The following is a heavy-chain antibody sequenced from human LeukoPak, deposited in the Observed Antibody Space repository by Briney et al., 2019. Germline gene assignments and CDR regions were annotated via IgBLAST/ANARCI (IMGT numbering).Heavy chain of an antibody. CDR3: AKDRGLVGATGAFDI. CDR1: GFTFSNAW. J-gene: IGHJ3*02. V-gene: IGHV3-23*01. Sequence: GGSLRLSCAASGFTFSNAWMSWVRQAPGKGLEWVSAISGSGGSTYYADSVKGRFTISRDNSKNTLYLQMNSLRAEDTAVYYCAKDRGLVGATGAFDIWGQGTMVTVSS. CDR2: ISGSGGST. D-gene: IGHD1-26*01.